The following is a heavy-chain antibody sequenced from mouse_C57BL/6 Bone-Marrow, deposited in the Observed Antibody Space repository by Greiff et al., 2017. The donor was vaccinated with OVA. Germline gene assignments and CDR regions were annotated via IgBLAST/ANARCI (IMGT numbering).Heavy chain of an antibody. J-gene: IGHJ4*01. Sequence: ESGPGLVKPSQSLSLSCSVTGYSITSGYYWNWIRQLPGNKLEWMGYISYDGSNNYNPSLKNRISITRDTTKNQFFLKLNSVTTEDTATYYCAREDAMDYWGQGTSVTVSS. V-gene: IGHV3-6*01. CDR2: ISYDGSN. CDR3: AREDAMDY. CDR1: GYSITSGYY.